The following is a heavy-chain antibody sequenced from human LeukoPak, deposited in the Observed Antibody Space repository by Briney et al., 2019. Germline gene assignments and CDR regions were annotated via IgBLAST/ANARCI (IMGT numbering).Heavy chain of an antibody. CDR3: ARRGVVAPYNWFDP. D-gene: IGHD3-22*01. J-gene: IGHJ5*02. CDR1: GGSISSYY. CDR2: IYYSGST. V-gene: IGHV4-59*08. Sequence: SETLSLTCTVSGGSISSYYWSWIRQPPGKGLEWIGYIYYSGSTNYNPSLKSRVTISVDTSKNQFSLKLSSVTAADTAVYYCARRGVVAPYNWFDPWGQGTLVTVSS.